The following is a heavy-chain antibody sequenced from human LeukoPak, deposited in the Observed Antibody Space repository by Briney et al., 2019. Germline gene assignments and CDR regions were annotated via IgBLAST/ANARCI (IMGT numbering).Heavy chain of an antibody. V-gene: IGHV1-69*02. CDR1: GGTFSSYT. J-gene: IGHJ6*03. CDR2: IITILGIA. Sequence: SVKVSCKASGGTFSSYTISWVRQAPGQGLEWMGRIITILGIANYAQKFQGRVTITADKSTSTAYMELSSLRSEDTAVYYCASIYYYYYYMDVWGKGTTVTVSS. CDR3: ASIYYYYYYMDV.